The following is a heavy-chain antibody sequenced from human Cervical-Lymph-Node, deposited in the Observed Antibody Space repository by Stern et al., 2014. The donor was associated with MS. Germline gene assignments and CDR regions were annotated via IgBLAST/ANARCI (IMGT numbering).Heavy chain of an antibody. D-gene: IGHD3-16*02. CDR3: ARGGDIWGRYRQYYFDY. V-gene: IGHV3-23*04. CDR1: GFTFSSYA. CDR2: INRSGGRT. J-gene: IGHJ4*02. Sequence: VQLVESGGGLVQPGGSLRLSCAASGFTFSSYAMTWVRQAPGKGLEWVSSINRSGGRTDNADSVKGRFTISRDNSKNTLFLQMNSLRDEDTAVYYCARGGDIWGRYRQYYFDYWGQGSLVTVSS.